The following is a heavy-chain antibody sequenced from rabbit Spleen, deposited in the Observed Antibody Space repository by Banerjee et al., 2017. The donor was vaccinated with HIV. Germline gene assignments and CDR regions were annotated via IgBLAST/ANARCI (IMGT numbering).Heavy chain of an antibody. Sequence: QSLEESGGGLVQPEGSLALTCKASGFSFSSSDYMCWVRQAPGKGLEWISCIAGSSSGFTYSATWAKGRFTCSKTSSTTVTLQMTSLTVADTATYFCARDIDGSDYIDRLNLWGQGTLVTVS. J-gene: IGHJ3*01. V-gene: IGHV1S40*01. CDR3: ARDIDGSDYIDRLNL. CDR1: GFSFSSSDY. CDR2: IAGSSSGFT. D-gene: IGHD8-1*01.